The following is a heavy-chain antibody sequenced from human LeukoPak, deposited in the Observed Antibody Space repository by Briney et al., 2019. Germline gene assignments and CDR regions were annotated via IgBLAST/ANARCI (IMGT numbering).Heavy chain of an antibody. CDR2: ITSSSSTI. J-gene: IGHJ4*02. CDR1: GFTLSSYS. Sequence: GGSLRLSCATSGFTLSSYSMNWVRQAPGKGLEWVSYITSSSSTIHYADSVKGRFTISRDNAKNSLYLQMNDLRDGDTAVYYCTRDPNALDYWGQGTLVTVSS. V-gene: IGHV3-48*02. CDR3: TRDPNALDY.